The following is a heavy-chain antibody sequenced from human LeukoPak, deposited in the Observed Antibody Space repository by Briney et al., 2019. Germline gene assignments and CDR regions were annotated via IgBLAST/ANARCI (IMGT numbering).Heavy chain of an antibody. Sequence: ASVKVSCKASGYTFTSYDISWVRQATGQGLEWMGWMNPNSGNTGYAQKFQGRVTITRNTSISTAYMELSSLRSEDTAVYYCARAGLYYYYYYMDVWGKGTMVTVPS. CDR2: MNPNSGNT. CDR3: ARAGLYYYYYYMDV. CDR1: GYTFTSYD. J-gene: IGHJ6*03. D-gene: IGHD1-14*01. V-gene: IGHV1-8*03.